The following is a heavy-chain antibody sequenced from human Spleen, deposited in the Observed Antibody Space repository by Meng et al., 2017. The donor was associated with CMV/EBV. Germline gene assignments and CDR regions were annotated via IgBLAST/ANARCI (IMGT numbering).Heavy chain of an antibody. D-gene: IGHD1-1*01. J-gene: IGHJ4*02. CDR1: GFIFSSYS. CDR3: AREYGNLPLDC. CDR2: ISSSSTYI. V-gene: IGHV3-21*01. Sequence: GESLKISCAASGFIFSSYSMNWVRQAPGKGLEWVSSISSSSTYIYYADSVKGRFAISRDNAKNSLYLHLNSLRAEDTAVYYCAREYGNLPLDCWGQGTLVTVSS.